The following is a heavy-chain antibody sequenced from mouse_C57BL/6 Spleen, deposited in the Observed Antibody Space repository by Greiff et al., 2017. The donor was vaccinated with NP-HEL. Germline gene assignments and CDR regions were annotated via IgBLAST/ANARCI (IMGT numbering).Heavy chain of an antibody. V-gene: IGHV5-6*02. CDR1: GFTFSSYG. D-gene: IGHD1-1*01. CDR3: ARRGYGSSPYFDV. J-gene: IGHJ1*03. Sequence: DVKLVESGGDLVKPGGSLKLSCAASGFTFSSYGMSLVRQTPDKRLEWVATISSGGSYTYYPDSVKGRFTISRDNAKNTLYLQMSSLKSKDTAMYYCARRGYGSSPYFDVWGTGTTVTVSS. CDR2: ISSGGSYT.